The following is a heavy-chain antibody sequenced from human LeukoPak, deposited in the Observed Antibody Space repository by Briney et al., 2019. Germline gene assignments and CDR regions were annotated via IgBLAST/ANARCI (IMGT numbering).Heavy chain of an antibody. CDR2: ITNNGTTI. CDR3: ARDQWLAYYYHGMDV. D-gene: IGHD6-19*01. CDR1: GFTFSSYA. V-gene: IGHV3-48*03. J-gene: IGHJ6*02. Sequence: GGSLRLSCAASGFTFSSYAMNWVRHAPGKGLEWVSYITNNGTTIYYADSVKGRFTISRDNAENSLYLQMNSLRAEDTAIYYCARDQWLAYYYHGMDVWGQGTTVTVSS.